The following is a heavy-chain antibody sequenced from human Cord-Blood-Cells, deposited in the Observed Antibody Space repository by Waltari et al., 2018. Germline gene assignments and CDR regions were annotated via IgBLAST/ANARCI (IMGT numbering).Heavy chain of an antibody. V-gene: IGHV1-2*02. CDR3: AREGANWGAFDI. CDR2: INPNSGGT. D-gene: IGHD7-27*01. J-gene: IGHJ3*02. Sequence: QLPLCQSGAEGKQPVPSVTVSCEASGSTFTDYQTLWLAQAPGQGLEWMGWINPNSGGTNYAQKFQGRVTMTRDTSISTSYMELSRLRSDDTAVYYCAREGANWGAFDIWGQGTMVTVSS. CDR1: GSTFTDYQ.